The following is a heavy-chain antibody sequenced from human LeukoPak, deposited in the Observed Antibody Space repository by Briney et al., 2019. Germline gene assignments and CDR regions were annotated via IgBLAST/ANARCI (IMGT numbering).Heavy chain of an antibody. CDR3: ARTVGEWPIVATTNWFDP. J-gene: IGHJ5*02. V-gene: IGHV4-38-2*02. CDR2: IYHSGST. D-gene: IGHD5-12*01. CDR1: GYSISSGYY. Sequence: SETLSLTCTVSGYSISSGYYCGWIRQPPGKGLEWIGSIYHSGSTYYNPSLKSRVTISVDTSKNQFSLKLSSVTAADTAVYYCARTVGEWPIVATTNWFDPWGQGTLVTVSS.